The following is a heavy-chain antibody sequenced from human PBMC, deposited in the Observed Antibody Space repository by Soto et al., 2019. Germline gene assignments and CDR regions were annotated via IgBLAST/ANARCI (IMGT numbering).Heavy chain of an antibody. V-gene: IGHV3-30*18. CDR1: GFTFSSYG. J-gene: IGHJ6*02. CDR3: EKDLIDGYNQLVYGMDV. Sequence: PGGSLRLSCAASGFTFSSYGMHWVRQAPGKGLEWVAVISYDGSNKYYADSVKGRFTISRDNSKKTLYLQMNSMRAEDTDVYYCEKDLIDGYNQLVYGMDVWCQGITVTVS. CDR2: ISYDGSNK. D-gene: IGHD5-18*01.